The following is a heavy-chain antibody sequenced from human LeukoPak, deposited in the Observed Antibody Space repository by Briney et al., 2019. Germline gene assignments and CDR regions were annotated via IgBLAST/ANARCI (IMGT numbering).Heavy chain of an antibody. CDR2: IYYSGST. Sequence: SETLSLTCTVSSGSISTSNYYWGWVRQPPGKGLEWIGSIYYSGSTYYNPSLKSRVTISVDTSKNQFSLKLSSVTAADTAVYYCASQKVSMIVVVITFDYWGQGTLVTVSS. J-gene: IGHJ4*02. V-gene: IGHV4-39*01. D-gene: IGHD3-22*01. CDR3: ASQKVSMIVVVITFDY. CDR1: SGSISTSNYY.